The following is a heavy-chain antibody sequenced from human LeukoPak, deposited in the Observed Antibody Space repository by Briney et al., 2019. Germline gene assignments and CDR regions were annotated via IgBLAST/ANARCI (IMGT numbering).Heavy chain of an antibody. CDR3: ARQGLSITGTTHFDY. CDR2: IYHSGST. J-gene: IGHJ4*02. Sequence: PSETLSLTCAVSGYSISRGYYWGWIRQAPGKGLEWIGSIYHSGSTQYNPSLKSRLIISVDTSKNQFSLKLSSVTAADTTVYYCARQGLSITGTTHFDYWGQGTLVTVSS. CDR1: GYSISRGYY. D-gene: IGHD1-7*01. V-gene: IGHV4-38-2*01.